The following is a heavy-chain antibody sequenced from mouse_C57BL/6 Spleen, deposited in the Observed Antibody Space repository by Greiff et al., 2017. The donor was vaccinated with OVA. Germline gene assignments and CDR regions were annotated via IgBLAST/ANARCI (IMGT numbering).Heavy chain of an antibody. CDR2: IDPSDSYT. V-gene: IGHV1-69*01. CDR1: GYTFTSYW. Sequence: VQLQQPGAELVMPGASVKLSCKASGYTFTSYWMHWVKQRPGQGLEWIGEIDPSDSYTNYTQKFKGKSTMTVDKSSSTAYMQLSSLTSEDSAVYYCARKGGNYNFDYWGQGTTLTVSS. D-gene: IGHD2-1*01. CDR3: ARKGGNYNFDY. J-gene: IGHJ2*01.